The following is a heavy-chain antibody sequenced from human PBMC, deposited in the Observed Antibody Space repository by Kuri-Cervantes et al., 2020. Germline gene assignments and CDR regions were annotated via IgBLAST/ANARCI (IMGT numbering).Heavy chain of an antibody. CDR3: ARIHYYYYGMDV. V-gene: IGHV4-39*07. CDR1: GGSISSDTYY. Sequence: SETLSLTCTVSGGSISSDTYYWSWVRQPPGKGLEWIGSIYYSGSTYYNPSLKSRVTISVDTSKNQFSLKLSSVTAEDTAVYYCARIHYYYYGMDVWGQGTTVTVSS. J-gene: IGHJ6*02. CDR2: IYYSGST.